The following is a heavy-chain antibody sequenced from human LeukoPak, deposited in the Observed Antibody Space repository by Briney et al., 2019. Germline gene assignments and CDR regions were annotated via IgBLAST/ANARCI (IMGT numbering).Heavy chain of an antibody. CDR1: GGSISTYY. V-gene: IGHV4-59*01. CDR3: AGDRGDGYYYFLDY. CDR2: IYYTGST. D-gene: IGHD5-24*01. Sequence: SETLSLTCTVSGGSISTYYWSWLRQAPGKGLEWIGYIYYTGSTNYNPSLKSRVTISVDTSKNQSSLKRSSVTAADTAVYYCAGDRGDGYYYFLDYWGQGTLVTVSS. J-gene: IGHJ4*02.